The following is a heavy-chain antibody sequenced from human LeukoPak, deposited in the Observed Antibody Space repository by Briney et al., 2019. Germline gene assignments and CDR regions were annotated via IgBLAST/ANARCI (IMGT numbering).Heavy chain of an antibody. CDR3: ARHAYYDSSGYYLGGYYYYMDV. CDR2: IYYSGST. J-gene: IGHJ6*03. V-gene: IGHV4-39*01. Sequence: SETLSLTCTVSGGSISSSSYYWGWIRQPPGKGLEWIGSIYYSGSTYYNPSLKSRVTISVDTSKNQFSLKLSSVTAADTAVYYCARHAYYDSSGYYLGGYYYYMDVWGKGTTVTISS. D-gene: IGHD3-22*01. CDR1: GGSISSSSYY.